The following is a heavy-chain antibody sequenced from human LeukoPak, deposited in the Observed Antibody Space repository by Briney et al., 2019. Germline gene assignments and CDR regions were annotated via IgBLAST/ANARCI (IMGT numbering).Heavy chain of an antibody. CDR2: IVPIFGTA. CDR1: GGTFSYYA. Sequence: ASVKVSCKASGGTFSYYAINWVRQAPGQGPEWMGGIVPIFGTANYAQKFQGRVTITADESTSTTYMELNSLRSEDTAVYYCASREGSGYYMTVGDYHYGMDVWGQGTTVTVSS. J-gene: IGHJ6*02. CDR3: ASREGSGYYMTVGDYHYGMDV. V-gene: IGHV1-69*13. D-gene: IGHD3-3*01.